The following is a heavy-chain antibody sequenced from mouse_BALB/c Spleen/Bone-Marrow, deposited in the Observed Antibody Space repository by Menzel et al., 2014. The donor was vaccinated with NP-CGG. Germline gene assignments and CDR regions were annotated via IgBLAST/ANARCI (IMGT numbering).Heavy chain of an antibody. CDR1: GFNIKDTY. CDR2: IDPANGNT. CDR3: ARGNYYFDY. J-gene: IGHJ2*01. D-gene: IGHD2-1*01. V-gene: IGHV14-3*02. Sequence: VQLQESGAELVKPGASVKLSCTASGFNIKDTYMHWVKQRPKQGLEWIGRIDPANGNTKFDPKFQGKATITADTSSNTAYLQLSSLTSEDTAVYYCARGNYYFDYRGQGTTLTVSS.